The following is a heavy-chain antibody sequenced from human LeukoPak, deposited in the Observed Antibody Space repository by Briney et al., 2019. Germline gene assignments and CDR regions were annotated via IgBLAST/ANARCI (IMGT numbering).Heavy chain of an antibody. CDR1: GFTFSTYW. J-gene: IGHJ4*02. Sequence: PGGSLRLSCAASGFTFSTYWMTWVRQAPGKGLEWVANINQDGSEKYFVDSVKGRFTISRDNAKNSLYLQMNSLRVEDTAVYYCARDQGPTPRITIFGVVINWGQGTLVTVSS. V-gene: IGHV3-7*01. D-gene: IGHD3-3*01. CDR2: INQDGSEK. CDR3: ARDQGPTPRITIFGVVIN.